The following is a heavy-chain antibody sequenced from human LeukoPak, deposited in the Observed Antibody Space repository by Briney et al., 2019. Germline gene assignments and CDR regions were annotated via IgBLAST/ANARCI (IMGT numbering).Heavy chain of an antibody. CDR3: AKGHRLCTSGNCNSQVDY. V-gene: IGHV3-23*01. J-gene: IGHJ4*01. D-gene: IGHD2-15*01. CDR2: ITYSDDSI. CDR1: GFTFSSYA. Sequence: PGGSLRLSCAASGFTFSSYAMSWVRQAPGKGLEWVSEITYSDDSIDYADSVKGRFTISRDNSKNTLYLQMNSLRAEDTAACYCAKGHRLCTSGNCNSQVDYWGHGTLVTVSS.